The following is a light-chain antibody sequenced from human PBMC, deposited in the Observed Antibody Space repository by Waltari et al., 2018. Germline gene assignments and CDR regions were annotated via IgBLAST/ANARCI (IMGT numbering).Light chain of an antibody. J-gene: IGLJ2*01. CDR3: ASYTSANTVL. Sequence: QSGLTQPASVSGSPGQPIPISCTGTRSDIGYYNFVSWYQQHPGKAPKLVIFDVSRWPSGVSHRFSGSKSGNTASLTISGLQAEDEAAYYCASYTSANTVLFGGGTKVTVL. CDR1: RSDIGYYNF. CDR2: DVS. V-gene: IGLV2-14*03.